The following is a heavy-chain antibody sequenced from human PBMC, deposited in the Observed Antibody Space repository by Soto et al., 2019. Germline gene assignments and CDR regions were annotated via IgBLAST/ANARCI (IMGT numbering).Heavy chain of an antibody. CDR3: SRVAPGATSPVDH. J-gene: IGHJ4*01. V-gene: IGHV1-46*03. Sequence: ASVKVSCKASGYIFTSYYIHWVRQAPGQGLEWMGWINPFDGSRMFAQSFQGRVTMTRDTSTSTVYMEVSSLRSEDTAVYYCSRVAPGATSPVDHWG. CDR1: GYIFTSYY. D-gene: IGHD1-1*01. CDR2: INPFDGSR.